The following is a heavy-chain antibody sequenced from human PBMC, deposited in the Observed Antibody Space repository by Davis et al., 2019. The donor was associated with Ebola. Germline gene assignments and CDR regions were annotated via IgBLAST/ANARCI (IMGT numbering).Heavy chain of an antibody. D-gene: IGHD1-26*01. J-gene: IGHJ3*02. CDR3: ASDEYSGRHGGAFDI. V-gene: IGHV4-61*01. CDR1: GGVSSGSYF. CDR2: VFYTGST. Sequence: SETLSLTCTVSGGVSSGSYFWSWIRQPPGKGLEWIGYVFYTGSTNYNPSLKSRVTISVDTSKNQFSLKLSSVTAADTAVYYCASDEYSGRHGGAFDIWGQGTMVTVSS.